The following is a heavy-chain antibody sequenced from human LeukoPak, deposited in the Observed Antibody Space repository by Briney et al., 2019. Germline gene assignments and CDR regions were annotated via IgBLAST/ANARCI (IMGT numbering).Heavy chain of an antibody. J-gene: IGHJ4*02. D-gene: IGHD3-22*01. CDR3: ARGGRGYYFYY. CDR1: GFTFRSYV. V-gene: IGHV4-59*01. Sequence: GSLRLSCAASGFTFRSYVGTWVRQPPGKGLEWIGYIYHSGSTNYNPSLKSRVTISVDTSKNQFSLKLSSVTAADTAVYYCARGGRGYYFYYWGQGTLVTVSS. CDR2: IYHSGST.